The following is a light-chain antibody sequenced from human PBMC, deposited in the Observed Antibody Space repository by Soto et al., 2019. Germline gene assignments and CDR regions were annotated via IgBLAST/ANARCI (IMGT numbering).Light chain of an antibody. V-gene: IGKV3-20*01. Sequence: EIVLTQSPGTLSLSPGETASLSCRASQSVISNFLAWYQQRRGQPPRLLMYGASSRATGVPNRFSGSGSGTDFTLTISSLEPEDFAVYYCHQYGLSPRHPFGQGTKLEIK. CDR3: HQYGLSPRHP. CDR1: QSVISNF. J-gene: IGKJ2*01. CDR2: GAS.